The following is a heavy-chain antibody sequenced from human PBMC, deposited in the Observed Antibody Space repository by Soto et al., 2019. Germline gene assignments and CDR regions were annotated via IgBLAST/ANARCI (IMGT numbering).Heavy chain of an antibody. V-gene: IGHV3-23*01. CDR3: AKGFIVVITVIRPDDAFDA. J-gene: IGHJ3*01. D-gene: IGHD2-21*02. CDR2: ISGGGGST. Sequence: GGSLRLSCAASGFTFGNYGMNWVRQAPGKGLEWVSGISGGGGSTYYADSVKGRFTVSRDPSKSTVFLEMNSLRAEDTAVYYCAKGFIVVITVIRPDDAFDAWGHGTLVTVSS. CDR1: GFTFGNYG.